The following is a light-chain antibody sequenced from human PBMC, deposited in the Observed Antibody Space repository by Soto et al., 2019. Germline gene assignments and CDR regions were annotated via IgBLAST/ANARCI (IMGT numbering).Light chain of an antibody. CDR2: ADS. CDR1: SSNIGAGYH. CDR3: QSYDTTLRAYV. J-gene: IGLJ1*01. V-gene: IGLV1-40*01. Sequence: QSVLTQPPSVSGAPGQRVTVSCAGSSSNIGAGYHVHWYQQLPGTAPKLLIYADSSRPSGVPARFSGSKSGSSASLAITGLQAEDEADYYCQSYDTTLRAYVFGTGTKVTVL.